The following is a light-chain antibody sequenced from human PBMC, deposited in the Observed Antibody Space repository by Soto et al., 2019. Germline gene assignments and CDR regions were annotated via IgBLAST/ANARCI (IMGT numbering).Light chain of an antibody. Sequence: EIVLTQSPGTLSLSPGERATLSCRASQSVSNNYIAWYQQKPGQAPRLLIFGPSDRATGIPDRFSGSGSGTDFTLTISRLEPEDFAVYYCHQYGSSPPYTFGQGTNLEI. V-gene: IGKV3-20*01. CDR3: HQYGSSPPYT. J-gene: IGKJ2*01. CDR2: GPS. CDR1: QSVSNNY.